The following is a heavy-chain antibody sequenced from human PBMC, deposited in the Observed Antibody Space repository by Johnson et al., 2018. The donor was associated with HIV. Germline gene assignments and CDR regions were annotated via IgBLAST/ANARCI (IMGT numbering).Heavy chain of an antibody. CDR3: ASGEDDGF. J-gene: IGHJ3*01. D-gene: IGHD5-24*01. CDR1: GFTFNNYP. V-gene: IGHV3-30*04. CDR2: ISFDGSNK. Sequence: QVQLVESGGGVVQPGRSLRLSCPTSGFTFNNYPMHWVRQAPGKGLEWVAVISFDGSNKYYADYLRGRFTSSRDNSKNTLYLQMRSLRTDATAIYFCASGEDDGFWGQGTMVTVSS.